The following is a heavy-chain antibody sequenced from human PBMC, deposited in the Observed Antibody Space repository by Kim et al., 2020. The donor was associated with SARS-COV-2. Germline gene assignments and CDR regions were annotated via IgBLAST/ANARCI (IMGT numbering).Heavy chain of an antibody. J-gene: IGHJ3*02. CDR2: GT. CDR3: ARKLTDAFDI. V-gene: IGHV1-2*02. D-gene: IGHD3-16*01. Sequence: GTNYAQKFQGRVTMTRDTSISTAYMELSRLRSDDTAVYYCARKLTDAFDIWGQGTMVTVSS.